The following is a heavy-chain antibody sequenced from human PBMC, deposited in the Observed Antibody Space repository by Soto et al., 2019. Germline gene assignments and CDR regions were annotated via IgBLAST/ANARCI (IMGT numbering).Heavy chain of an antibody. D-gene: IGHD1-1*01. Sequence: DVQILESGGGLVEPGGSLRLSCAASGFSVSTYDVTWVRQGPGQGLEWVSGVSGGSGATHYRDSVKGRFTITTDYPENTAYLQMNSLRVEDTAVYYCTRWNGYGDLWGQGILVTVS. V-gene: IGHV3-23*01. J-gene: IGHJ5*02. CDR2: VSGGSGAT. CDR3: TRWNGYGDL. CDR1: GFSVSTYD.